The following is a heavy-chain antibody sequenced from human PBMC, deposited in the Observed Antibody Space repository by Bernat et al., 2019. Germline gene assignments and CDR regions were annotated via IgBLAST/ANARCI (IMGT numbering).Heavy chain of an antibody. J-gene: IGHJ4*02. CDR2: IYYSGST. D-gene: IGHD3-22*01. CDR3: ARSTQGYYDSSGENYFDY. CDR1: GGSISSSSYY. Sequence: QVQLQESGPGLVKPSETLSLTCTVSGGSISSSSYYWGWIRQPPGKGLEWIGSIYYSGSTYYNPSLKSRVTISVDTSKNQFSLKLSSVTAADTAVYYCARSTQGYYDSSGENYFDYWGQGTLVTVSS. V-gene: IGHV4-39*01.